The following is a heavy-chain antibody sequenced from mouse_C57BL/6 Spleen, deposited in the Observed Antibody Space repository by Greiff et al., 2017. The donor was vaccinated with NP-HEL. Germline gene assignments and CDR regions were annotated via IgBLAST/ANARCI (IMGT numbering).Heavy chain of an antibody. J-gene: IGHJ4*01. CDR2: INYDGSST. Sequence: EVMLVESEGGLVQPGSSMKLSCTASGFTFSDYYMAWVRQVPEKGLEWVANINYDGSSTYYLDSLKSRFIISRDNAKNILYLQMSSLKSEDTATYYCARDRLHAMDYWGQGTSVTVSS. CDR3: ARDRLHAMDY. V-gene: IGHV5-16*01. D-gene: IGHD2-2*01. CDR1: GFTFSDYY.